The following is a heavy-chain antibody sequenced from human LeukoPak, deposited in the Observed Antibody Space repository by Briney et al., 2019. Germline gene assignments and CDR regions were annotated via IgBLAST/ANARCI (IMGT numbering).Heavy chain of an antibody. CDR2: TRNKVNSYTT. D-gene: IGHD3-22*01. CDR1: GFTFSDHY. CDR3: ARSHYQSSGYFDQDAFDI. Sequence: PGGSLRLSCAASGFTFSDHYMDWVRQAPGEGLEWVGRTRNKVNSYTTEYAASVKVRFTISRDDSKNSLYLQMNSLRTEDTSVYYCARSHYQSSGYFDQDAFDIWGQGTMVAVSS. V-gene: IGHV3-72*01. J-gene: IGHJ3*02.